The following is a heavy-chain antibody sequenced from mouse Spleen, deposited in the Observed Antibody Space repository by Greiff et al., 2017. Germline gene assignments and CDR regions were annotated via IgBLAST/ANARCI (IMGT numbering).Heavy chain of an antibody. D-gene: IGHD3-1*01. CDR2: IDPSDSYT. CDR1: GYTFTSYW. J-gene: IGHJ2*01. V-gene: IGHV1-59*01. CDR3: AREGAISGYLFDY. Sequence: QVQLQQPGAELVRPGTSVKLSCKASGYTFTSYWMHWVKQRPGQGLEWIGVIDPSDSYTNYNQKFKGKATLTVDTSSSTAYMQLSSLTSEDSAVYYCAREGAISGYLFDYWGQGTTLTVSS.